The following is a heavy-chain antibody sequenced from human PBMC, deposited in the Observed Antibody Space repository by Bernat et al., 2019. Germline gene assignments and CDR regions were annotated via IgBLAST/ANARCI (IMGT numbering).Heavy chain of an antibody. CDR3: AKDIWASGKLTIDY. J-gene: IGHJ4*02. D-gene: IGHD3-10*01. Sequence: QVQLVESGGGVVQPGRSLRLSCAASGFTFSSFGMHWVRQAPGQGMEWVAVLSYDGSNKYYTDSVKGRFTISRDNSKNTLYLQMNSLRAEDTAVYYCAKDIWASGKLTIDYWGQGTLVTVSS. CDR2: LSYDGSNK. CDR1: GFTFSSFG. V-gene: IGHV3-30*18.